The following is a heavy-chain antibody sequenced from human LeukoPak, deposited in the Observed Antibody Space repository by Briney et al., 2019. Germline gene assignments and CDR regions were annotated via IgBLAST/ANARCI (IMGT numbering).Heavy chain of an antibody. CDR2: IHYSGSS. Sequence: SETLSLTCTVSGASVRNEYWSWIRQPLGKELEWIGYIHYSGSSNYHPSLGSRVTISLDTSKNQFSLKLKSVTAADTGMYHCARYDRGLFFFDNWGQGTLVTVSS. CDR1: GASVRNEY. V-gene: IGHV4-59*08. J-gene: IGHJ4*02. D-gene: IGHD1-14*01. CDR3: ARYDRGLFFFDN.